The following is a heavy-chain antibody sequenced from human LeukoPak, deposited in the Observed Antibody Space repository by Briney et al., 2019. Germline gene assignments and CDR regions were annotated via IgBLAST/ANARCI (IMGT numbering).Heavy chain of an antibody. CDR1: GYTFTSYG. D-gene: IGHD1-26*01. V-gene: IGHV1-18*01. Sequence: ASVKVSCKASGYTFTSYGISWVRQAPGRGLEWMGWISAYNGNTNYAQKLQGRVTMTTDTSTSTAYMELRSLRSDDTAVYYCARVPLRGSYGDYWGQGTLVTVSS. CDR3: ARVPLRGSYGDY. J-gene: IGHJ4*02. CDR2: ISAYNGNT.